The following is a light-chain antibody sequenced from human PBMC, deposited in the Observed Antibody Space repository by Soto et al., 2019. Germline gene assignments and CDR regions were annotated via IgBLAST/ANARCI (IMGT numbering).Light chain of an antibody. V-gene: IGLV2-14*01. CDR3: SSYTSSSTVV. CDR1: SSDVGGYNY. J-gene: IGLJ2*01. Sequence: QSALTQPASVSGSPGQSFTTPCTGTSSDVGGYNYVSWYQQHPGKAPKLMIYEVSNRPPGVSNSFSGSKSGNTASLTFSGLQAEDEADYYCSSYTSSSTVVFGGGTTLTVL. CDR2: EVS.